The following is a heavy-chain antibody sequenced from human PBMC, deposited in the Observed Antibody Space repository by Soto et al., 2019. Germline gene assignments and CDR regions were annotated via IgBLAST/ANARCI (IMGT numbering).Heavy chain of an antibody. CDR1: GFTFSNAW. V-gene: IGHV3-15*01. J-gene: IGHJ3*02. Sequence: GGSLRLSCATSGFTFSNAWMAWVRQAPGKGLEWVGRIKSIADGGTTNYAAPVKGRFSISRHDSESTLYLQMNSLRVEDTGIYYCHTPHGRNAFDIWGPGTVVT. D-gene: IGHD2-8*01. CDR3: HTPHGRNAFDI. CDR2: IKSIADGGTT.